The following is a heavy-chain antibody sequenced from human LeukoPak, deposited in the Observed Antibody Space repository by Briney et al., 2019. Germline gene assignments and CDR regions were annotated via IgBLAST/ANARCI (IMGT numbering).Heavy chain of an antibody. Sequence: ASVKVSCKASGYTFTGYYMHWVRQAPGQGLEWMGWIKPNSGGTNYAQKFQGRVTMTRDTSISTAYMELSRLRSDDTAVYYCARTLFRSAGVGVVAATSYWGQGTLVTVSS. CDR1: GYTFTGYY. V-gene: IGHV1-2*02. J-gene: IGHJ4*02. CDR2: IKPNSGGT. D-gene: IGHD2-15*01. CDR3: ARTLFRSAGVGVVAATSY.